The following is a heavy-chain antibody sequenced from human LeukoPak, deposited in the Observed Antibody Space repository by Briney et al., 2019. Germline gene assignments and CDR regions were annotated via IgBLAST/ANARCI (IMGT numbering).Heavy chain of an antibody. CDR2: ISSSSSYI. Sequence: GGSLRLSCAASGFTFSSYSMNWVRQAPGKGLEWVSSISSSSSYIYYADSVKGRFTISRDNAKNSLYLQMNSLRAEDTAVYYCAGDGGNPMDFDYWGQGTLVTVSS. D-gene: IGHD4-23*01. CDR1: GFTFSSYS. CDR3: AGDGGNPMDFDY. J-gene: IGHJ4*02. V-gene: IGHV3-21*01.